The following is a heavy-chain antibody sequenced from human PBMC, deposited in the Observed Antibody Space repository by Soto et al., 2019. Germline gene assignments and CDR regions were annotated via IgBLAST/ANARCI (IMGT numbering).Heavy chain of an antibody. CDR1: GFTFRTSV. V-gene: IGHV3-30*18. CDR2: IASDSSYK. Sequence: QVQLVESGGGVVQPGTSLRLSCAASGFTFRTSVIHWVRQAPGKGLEWLAVIASDSSYKNCTGSVKGRFTISRDNSKSTLYLEMSSLRAEVTAVYYCAKEYTAHRHFDYWGPGTLVTVSP. J-gene: IGHJ4*02. CDR3: AKEYTAHRHFDY. D-gene: IGHD5-18*01.